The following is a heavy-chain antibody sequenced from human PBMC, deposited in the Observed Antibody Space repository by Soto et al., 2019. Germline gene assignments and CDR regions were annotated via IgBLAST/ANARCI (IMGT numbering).Heavy chain of an antibody. J-gene: IGHJ4*02. CDR1: GYTFTSYG. V-gene: IGHV1-18*04. Sequence: QVQLVQAGTEVKKSGASVNVSCKAFGYTFTSYGFSWVRQVPGQGLEWLGWISAFNGDTQYAQTMKGRLTVTSDTSTTTVHMELRSLTPADTAVYYCTREAGWQRMVPYDWGQGTLVTAS. D-gene: IGHD6-25*01. CDR3: TREAGWQRMVPYD. CDR2: ISAFNGDT.